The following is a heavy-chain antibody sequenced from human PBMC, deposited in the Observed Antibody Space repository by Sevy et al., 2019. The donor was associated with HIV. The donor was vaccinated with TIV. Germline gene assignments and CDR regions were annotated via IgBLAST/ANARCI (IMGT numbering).Heavy chain of an antibody. CDR2: ISSSSSSI. CDR1: EFTFSSYS. D-gene: IGHD3-16*01. Sequence: GGSLRLSCAASEFTFSSYSMNWVRQAPGKGLEWVAYISSSSSSIYYVDSVKGLFTISRDNAKNSMYLQMNSLRDEDTAVYYWEESNYDYIQGYMDVWGKGTTVTVSS. CDR3: EESNYDYIQGYMDV. V-gene: IGHV3-48*02. J-gene: IGHJ6*03.